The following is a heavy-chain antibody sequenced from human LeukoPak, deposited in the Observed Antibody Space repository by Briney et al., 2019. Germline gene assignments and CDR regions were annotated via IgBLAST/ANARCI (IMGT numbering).Heavy chain of an antibody. CDR3: ARGRDGYNPAPFDY. J-gene: IGHJ4*02. V-gene: IGHV1-69*04. Sequence: ASVKVSCKASGGTFSSYAISWVRQAPGQGLEWMGRIIPILGIANYAQKFQGRVTITADKSTSTAYMELSSLRSEDTAVYYCARGRDGYNPAPFDYWGQGTLVTVSS. D-gene: IGHD5-24*01. CDR1: GGTFSSYA. CDR2: IIPILGIA.